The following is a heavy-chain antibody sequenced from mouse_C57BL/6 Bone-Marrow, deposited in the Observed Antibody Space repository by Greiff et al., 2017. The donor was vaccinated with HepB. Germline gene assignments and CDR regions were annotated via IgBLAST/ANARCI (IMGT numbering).Heavy chain of an antibody. J-gene: IGHJ1*03. Sequence: VQLQQPGAELVKPGASVKVSCKASGYTFTSYWMHWVKQRPGQGLEWIGRIHPSDSDTNYNQKFKGKATLTVDKSSSTAYMQRSSLTSEDSAVYYCAITGYYGSSYWYFDVWGTGTTVTVTS. D-gene: IGHD1-1*01. CDR2: IHPSDSDT. CDR3: AITGYYGSSYWYFDV. V-gene: IGHV1-74*01. CDR1: GYTFTSYW.